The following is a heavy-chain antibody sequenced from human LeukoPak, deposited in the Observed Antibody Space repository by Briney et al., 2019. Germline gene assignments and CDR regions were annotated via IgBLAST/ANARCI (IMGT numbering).Heavy chain of an antibody. V-gene: IGHV4-39*07. CDR2: IYYSGST. D-gene: IGHD3-10*01. CDR1: GGSISSSSYY. CDR3: ARGGWYGSGSYTNYYYYYMDV. Sequence: SETLSLTCTVSGGSISSSSYYWVWIRQPPGKGLEWIGSIYYSGSTYYNPSPKSRVTISVDTSKNQFSLKLSSVPAADTAVYYCARGGWYGSGSYTNYYYYYMDVWGKGTTVTISS. J-gene: IGHJ6*03.